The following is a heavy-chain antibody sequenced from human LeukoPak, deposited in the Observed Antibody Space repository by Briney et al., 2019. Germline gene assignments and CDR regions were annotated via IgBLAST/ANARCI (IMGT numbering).Heavy chain of an antibody. V-gene: IGHV3-30*04. CDR2: ISYNGSNK. D-gene: IGHD6-19*01. CDR1: GFTFSSYD. J-gene: IGHJ5*02. Sequence: PAGTLRLSCAASGFTFSSYDMNWVRQAPGKGLEWVAVISYNGSNKYYADSVKARFTISRDNSKNTLYLQMNSLRAEDTAVYYCARDYIAVAGGGFDPWGQGTLVTVSS. CDR3: ARDYIAVAGGGFDP.